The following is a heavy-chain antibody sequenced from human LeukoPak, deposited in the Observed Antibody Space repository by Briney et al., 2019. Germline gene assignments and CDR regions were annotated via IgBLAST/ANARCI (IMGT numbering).Heavy chain of an antibody. Sequence: PSETLSLTCAVYGGSFSGYYWTRIRQPPGKGLEWIGHTFSSGATTYNPSLKSRVTISVDTSRSQFSLNLSSVTAADTAVYSCARRSKNGYFLDSWGQGILVTVSS. CDR3: ARRSKNGYFLDS. D-gene: IGHD6-25*01. J-gene: IGHJ4*02. CDR2: TFSSGAT. CDR1: GGSFSGYY. V-gene: IGHV4-4*09.